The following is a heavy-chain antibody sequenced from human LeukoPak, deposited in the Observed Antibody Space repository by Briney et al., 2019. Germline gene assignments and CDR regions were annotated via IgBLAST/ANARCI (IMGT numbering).Heavy chain of an antibody. D-gene: IGHD3-10*01. J-gene: IGHJ4*02. CDR3: ARDGSRGSFYFDY. CDR2: IYTSGST. V-gene: IGHV4-61*02. Sequence: PSETLSLTCTVSGGSISSGSYYWSWIRQPAGKGLEWIGRIYTSGSTNYNPSLKNRVTISVDTSKNQFSLKLSSVTAADTAVYYCARDGSRGSFYFDYWGQGTLVTVSS. CDR1: GGSISSGSYY.